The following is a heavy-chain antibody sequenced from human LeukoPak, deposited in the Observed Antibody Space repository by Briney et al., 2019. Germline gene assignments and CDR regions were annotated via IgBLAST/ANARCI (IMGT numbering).Heavy chain of an antibody. Sequence: KAGESLKISCKGSGYSFTNYWIGWVRHMPEKGVEWMGFIYPGDSDIRYSPSFQGQVTISADKSINTAYLQWSSLKASDTAMYYCARRQCTNGVCYAFDIWGQGTMATVSS. CDR3: ARRQCTNGVCYAFDI. D-gene: IGHD2-8*01. J-gene: IGHJ3*02. CDR1: GYSFTNYW. CDR2: IYPGDSDI. V-gene: IGHV5-51*01.